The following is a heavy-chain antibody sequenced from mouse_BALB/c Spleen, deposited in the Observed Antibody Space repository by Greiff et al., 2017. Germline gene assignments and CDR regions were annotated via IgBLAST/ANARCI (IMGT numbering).Heavy chain of an antibody. CDR2: ISSGGGST. CDR3: ARHNYYGYEYYAMDY. D-gene: IGHD2-2*01. J-gene: IGHJ4*01. CDR1: GFAFSSYD. Sequence: EVHLVESGGGLVKPGGSLKLSCAASGFAFSSYDMSWVRQTPEKRLEWVAYISSGGGSTYYPDTVKGRFTISRDNAKNTLYLQMSSLKSEDTAMYYCARHNYYGYEYYAMDYWGQGTSVTVSS. V-gene: IGHV5-12-1*01.